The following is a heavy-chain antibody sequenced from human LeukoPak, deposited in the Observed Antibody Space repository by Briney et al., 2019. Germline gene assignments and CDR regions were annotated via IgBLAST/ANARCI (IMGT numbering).Heavy chain of an antibody. CDR3: ARVPTLRVVTTPTYFDY. D-gene: IGHD2-21*02. CDR2: IYTSGST. J-gene: IGHJ4*02. V-gene: IGHV4-61*02. CDR1: GGSSSSGNYY. Sequence: SETLSLTCTVSGGSSSSGNYYWSWIRQPAGKGLEWIGRIYTSGSTNYNPSLQSRVTISVDMSKNQFSLKLSSVTAADTAVYYCARVPTLRVVTTPTYFDYWGQGTPVTVSS.